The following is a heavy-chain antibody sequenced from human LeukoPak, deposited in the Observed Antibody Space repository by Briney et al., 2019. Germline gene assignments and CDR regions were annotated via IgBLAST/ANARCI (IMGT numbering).Heavy chain of an antibody. Sequence: SETLSLTCTVSGGSISSGGYYWSCIRQPPGKGLECIGYIYHSGSTYYNPSLKGRVTISVDRSKNQFSLKLSSVTAADTAVYYCARGTDYDFWSGYYRGYYFDYWGQGTLVTVSS. V-gene: IGHV4-30-2*01. D-gene: IGHD3-3*01. CDR2: IYHSGST. CDR1: GGSISSGGYY. J-gene: IGHJ4*02. CDR3: ARGTDYDFWSGYYRGYYFDY.